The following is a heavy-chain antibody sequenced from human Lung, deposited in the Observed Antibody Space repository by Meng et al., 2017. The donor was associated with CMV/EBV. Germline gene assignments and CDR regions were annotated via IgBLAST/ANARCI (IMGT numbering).Heavy chain of an antibody. V-gene: IGHV4-61*01. J-gene: IGHJ6*02. CDR1: GGPVSSGSYY. D-gene: IGHD3-9*01. CDR3: ARNRVDWDRPDGLDV. Sequence: ESLKISCSVSGGPVSSGSYYWNWIRQAPGKGLEWVGYMYYSGSTIYNPSLKSRATISADTSKNQFSLKVTSVTAADTAVYYCARNRVDWDRPDGLDVWGQGTTVXVSS. CDR2: MYYSGST.